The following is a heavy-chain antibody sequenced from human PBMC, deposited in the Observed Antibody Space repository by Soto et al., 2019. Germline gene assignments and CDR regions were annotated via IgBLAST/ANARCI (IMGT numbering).Heavy chain of an antibody. J-gene: IGHJ4*02. D-gene: IGHD4-17*01. CDR1: GGSISSYY. V-gene: IGHV4-59*08. CDR3: ARRYGVYFDY. CDR2: IYYSGST. Sequence: QVQLQESGPGLVKPSETLSLTCTDSGGSISSYYWSWIRQPPGKGLEWIGYIYYSGSTNYNPSLKSRVTISVDTSKNQFSLKLSSVTAADTAVYYCARRYGVYFDYWGQGTLVTVSS.